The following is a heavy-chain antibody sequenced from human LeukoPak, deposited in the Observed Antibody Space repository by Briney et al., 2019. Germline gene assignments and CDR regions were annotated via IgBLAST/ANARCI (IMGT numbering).Heavy chain of an antibody. CDR1: GVTFSSYS. Sequence: GSLRLSCAASGVTFSSYSMNWVRQAPGKGLEWVTVIWSDGSNKYYADSVKGRFTISRDNSKNTLYLQMNSLRAEDTAVYYCVRGYYAGRGHHFEYWGQGTLVTVSS. J-gene: IGHJ4*02. CDR3: VRGYYAGRGHHFEY. CDR2: IWSDGSNK. D-gene: IGHD3-22*01. V-gene: IGHV3-33*08.